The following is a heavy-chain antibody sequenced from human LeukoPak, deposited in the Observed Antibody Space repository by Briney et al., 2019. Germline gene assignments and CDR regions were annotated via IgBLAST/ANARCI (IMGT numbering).Heavy chain of an antibody. CDR2: INHSGST. V-gene: IGHV4-34*01. CDR1: GGSFSGYY. CDR3: ARGAVLWFRPKLYYYYMDV. Sequence: PETLSLTCAVYGGSFSGYYWSWIRQPPGKGLEWIGEINHSGSTNYNPSLKSRVTISVDTSKNQFSLKLSSVTAADTAVYYCARGAVLWFRPKLYYYYMDVWGKGTTVTVSS. D-gene: IGHD3-10*01. J-gene: IGHJ6*03.